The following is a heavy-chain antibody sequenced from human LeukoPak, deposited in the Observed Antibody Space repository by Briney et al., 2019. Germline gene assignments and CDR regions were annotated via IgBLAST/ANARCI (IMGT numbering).Heavy chain of an antibody. CDR2: IYYSGST. V-gene: IGHV4-59*01. Sequence: PSETLSLTCTVSGGSISSYYWSWIRQPPGKGLEWIGYIYYSGSTNYNPSLKSRVTISVDTSKNQFSLKLSSVTAADTAVYYCARSGDYYDSSGYYSGAFDIWGQGTMVTVSS. J-gene: IGHJ3*02. D-gene: IGHD3-22*01. CDR1: GGSISSYY. CDR3: ARSGDYYDSSGYYSGAFDI.